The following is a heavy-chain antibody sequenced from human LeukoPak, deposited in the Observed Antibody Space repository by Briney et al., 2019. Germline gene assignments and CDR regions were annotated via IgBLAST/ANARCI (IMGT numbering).Heavy chain of an antibody. Sequence: GGSLRLSCAASGFTFSSYGMHWVRQAPGKGLEWVAVISYDGSNKYYADSVKGRFTISRDNSKNTLYLQMNSLRAEDTAVYYCARRSGLRDFDYWGQGTLVTVSS. CDR1: GFTFSSYG. CDR3: ARRSGLRDFDY. D-gene: IGHD6-25*01. V-gene: IGHV3-30*03. CDR2: ISYDGSNK. J-gene: IGHJ4*02.